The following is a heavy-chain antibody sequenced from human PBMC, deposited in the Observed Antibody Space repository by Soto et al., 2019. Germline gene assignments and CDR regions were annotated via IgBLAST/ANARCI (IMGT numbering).Heavy chain of an antibody. CDR1: GFTFSRHW. V-gene: IGHV3-74*01. Sequence: VESGGGLVQPGGSLRLSCASSGFTFSRHWMHWVRQAPGKGLVWVARVNDDGSSTAYGDSVRGRFTISRDNAKNTLYLQMDSLKTEDTAVYYCARDLITASGGPNWYFYLWGRGTLVTVSS. J-gene: IGHJ2*01. CDR2: VNDDGSST. D-gene: IGHD1-20*01. CDR3: ARDLITASGGPNWYFYL.